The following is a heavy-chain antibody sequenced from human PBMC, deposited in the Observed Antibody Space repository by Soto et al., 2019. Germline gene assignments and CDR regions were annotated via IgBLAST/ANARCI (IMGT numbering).Heavy chain of an antibody. CDR2: ISSSSSYI. CDR3: ARRGTEYSRSDWEYYYYGMDV. V-gene: IGHV3-21*01. D-gene: IGHD6-6*01. J-gene: IGHJ6*02. CDR1: GFTFSSYS. Sequence: GGSLRLSCAASGFTFSSYSMNWVRQAPGKGLEWVSSISSSSSYIYYADSVKGRFTISRDNAKNSLYLQMNSLRAEDTAVYYCARRGTEYSRSDWEYYYYGMDVWGQGTTATVSS.